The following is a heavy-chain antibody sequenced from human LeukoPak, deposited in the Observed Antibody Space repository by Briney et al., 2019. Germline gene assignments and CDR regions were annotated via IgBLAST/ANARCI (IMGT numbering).Heavy chain of an antibody. V-gene: IGHV3-30*02. J-gene: IGHJ4*02. CDR3: AKDPRVYSYGLFDY. CDR1: VFTLSRYG. Sequence: GGSLRLSCAPSVFTLSRYGMHWVRQAPRKRREWVAFIRYEGSNKYYTDSAKGRFTISRYNSKNTLYLQMNSLRADDTAVYYCAKDPRVYSYGLFDYWGQGTLVTVSS. D-gene: IGHD5-18*01. CDR2: IRYEGSNK.